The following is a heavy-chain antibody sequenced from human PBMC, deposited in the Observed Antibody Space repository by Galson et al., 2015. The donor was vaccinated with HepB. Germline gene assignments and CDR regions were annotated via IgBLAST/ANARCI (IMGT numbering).Heavy chain of an antibody. V-gene: IGHV3-53*04. J-gene: IGHJ6*02. CDR2: IYSGGGT. D-gene: IGHD6-19*01. Sequence: SLRLSCAASGFTVSSNYMSWVRQAPGKGLEWVSVIYSGGGTYYSDSVKGRFTISRHNTKNTLYLQMNSLRAEDTAVYYCARDRYSSGRGAIYYYGMDVWGQGTTVTVSS. CDR1: GFTVSSNY. CDR3: ARDRYSSGRGAIYYYGMDV.